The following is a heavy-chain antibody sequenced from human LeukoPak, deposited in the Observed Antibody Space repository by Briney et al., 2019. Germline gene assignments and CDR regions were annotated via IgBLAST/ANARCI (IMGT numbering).Heavy chain of an antibody. J-gene: IGHJ4*02. CDR1: SASITSSPYF. CDR3: ASYWYDSSGYYFMDY. Sequence: SETLSLTCTVSSASITSSPYFWGWIRQSPGKGLEWIGSIYYSGSTYYNPSLKSRVTISVDTSKNQFSLKLSSVTAADTAVYYCASYWYDSSGYYFMDYWGQGTLVTVSS. CDR2: IYYSGST. V-gene: IGHV4-39*07. D-gene: IGHD3-22*01.